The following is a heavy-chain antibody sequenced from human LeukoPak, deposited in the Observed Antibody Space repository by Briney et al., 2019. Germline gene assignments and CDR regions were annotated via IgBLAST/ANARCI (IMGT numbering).Heavy chain of an antibody. D-gene: IGHD1-14*01. CDR2: ISSSSSYI. CDR3: ARDPTSGTIDY. Sequence: GGSLRLSCAGSGFTFSTYWMSWVRQAPGKGLEWASSISSSSSYIYYADSVKGRFTISRDNAKNSLYLQMNSLRAEDTAVYYCARDPTSGTIDYWGQGTLVTVSS. CDR1: GFTFSTYW. V-gene: IGHV3-21*01. J-gene: IGHJ4*02.